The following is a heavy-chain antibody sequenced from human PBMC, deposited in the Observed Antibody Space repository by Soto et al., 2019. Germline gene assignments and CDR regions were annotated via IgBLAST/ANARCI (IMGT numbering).Heavy chain of an antibody. D-gene: IGHD1-26*01. Sequence: GGSLRLSGAISGFSVSSNYLSWVRQAPGKGLEWVSVHYSGGSTYYADSVQGRFTISRDESNNTLYLQMRSVRAEDTAVYFCARHRHPRGTVGATSPLDPWGQGT. CDR1: GFSVSSNY. V-gene: IGHV3-53*01. CDR3: ARHRHPRGTVGATSPLDP. CDR2: HYSGGST. J-gene: IGHJ5*02.